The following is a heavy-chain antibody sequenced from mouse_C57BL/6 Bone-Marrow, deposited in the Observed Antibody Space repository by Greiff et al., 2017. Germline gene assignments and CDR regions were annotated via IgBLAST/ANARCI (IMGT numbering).Heavy chain of an antibody. CDR1: GFTFSSYT. V-gene: IGHV5-9*01. CDR3: ARTYYAMYY. CDR2: ISGGGGNT. J-gene: IGHJ4*01. Sequence: EVKVVESGGGLVKPGGSLKLSCAASGFTFSSYTMSWVRQTPEKRLEWVATISGGGGNTYYPDSVKGRFTISRDNAKNTLYLQMSRLRSEDTALYYCARTYYAMYYWGQGTSVTVSS.